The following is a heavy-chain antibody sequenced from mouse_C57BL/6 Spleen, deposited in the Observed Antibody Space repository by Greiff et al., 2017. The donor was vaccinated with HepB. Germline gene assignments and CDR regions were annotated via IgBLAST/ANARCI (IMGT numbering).Heavy chain of an antibody. D-gene: IGHD2-3*01. Sequence: VQLQQSGPELVKPGASVKISCKASGYAFSSSWMNWVKQRPGKGLEWIGRIYPGDGDTNYNGKFKGKATLTADKSASTAYMELSRLTSEDSAVYFCAKIYNGFFDYWGQGTTLTVSS. J-gene: IGHJ2*01. CDR3: AKIYNGFFDY. CDR2: IYPGDGDT. V-gene: IGHV1-82*01. CDR1: GYAFSSSW.